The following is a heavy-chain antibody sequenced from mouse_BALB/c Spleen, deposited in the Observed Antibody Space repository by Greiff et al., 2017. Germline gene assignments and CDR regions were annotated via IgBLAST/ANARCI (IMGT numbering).Heavy chain of an antibody. CDR2: IWSGGST. CDR3: ATNGEDYRYDKGFDY. J-gene: IGHJ2*01. Sequence: QVHVKQSGPGLVQPSQSLSITCTVSGFSLTSYGVHWVRQSPGKGLEWLGVIWSGGSTDYNAAFISRQSISKDNSKSQVFFKKSSLQANDTAIYYCATNGEDYRYDKGFDYWGQGTTLTVSS. CDR1: GFSLTSYG. V-gene: IGHV2-2*02. D-gene: IGHD2-14*01.